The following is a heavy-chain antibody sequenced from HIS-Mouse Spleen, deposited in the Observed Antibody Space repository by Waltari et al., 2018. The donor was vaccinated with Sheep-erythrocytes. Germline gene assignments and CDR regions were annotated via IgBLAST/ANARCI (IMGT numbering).Heavy chain of an antibody. CDR2: IFSNDEK. CDR3: ARITVDQLVDYYYYYGMDV. CDR1: GFSLSNARMG. V-gene: IGHV2-26*01. D-gene: IGHD6-13*01. Sequence: QVTLKESGPVLVKPTETLTLTCTVSGFSLSNARMGVSWIRQPPGKARGWLAHIFSNDEKSYSTSLKSRLNISKDTSKSQVVLTMTNMDPVDKATYYCARITVDQLVDYYYYYGMDVWGQGTTVTVSS. J-gene: IGHJ6*02.